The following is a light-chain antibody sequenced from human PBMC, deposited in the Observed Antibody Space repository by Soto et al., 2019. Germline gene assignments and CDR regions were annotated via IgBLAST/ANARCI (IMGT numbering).Light chain of an antibody. Sequence: EIVMTQSPATLSVSPGERATLSCWASQSVSSNLAWYQQKPGQAPRLLIYDVSTRATGIPTRFSGSGSGTEFTLTISSLQSEDFAAYYCKQYGSSPGTFGQGTKVDIK. J-gene: IGKJ1*01. CDR1: QSVSSN. CDR2: DVS. V-gene: IGKV3D-15*02. CDR3: KQYGSSPGT.